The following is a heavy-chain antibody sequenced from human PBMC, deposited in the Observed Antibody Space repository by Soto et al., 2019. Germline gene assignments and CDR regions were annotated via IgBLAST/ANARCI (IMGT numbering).Heavy chain of an antibody. J-gene: IGHJ4*02. V-gene: IGHV1-69*01. CDR1: GGTFNTYT. CDR3: ARIPRYSYPTSDPLDN. D-gene: IGHD2-15*01. CDR2: ILPIMGSV. Sequence: QVHLVQSGSEVKKPGSSVTVSCKASGGTFNTYTFSWVRQAPGQGLEWMGSILPIMGSVNYAHDFRGRLSITADPSTNTAYMELTSLTSHDTAIYYCARIPRYSYPTSDPLDNWGQGTLVTVSS.